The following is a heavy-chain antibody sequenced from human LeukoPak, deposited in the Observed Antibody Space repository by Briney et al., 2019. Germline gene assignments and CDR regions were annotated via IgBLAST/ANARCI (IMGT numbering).Heavy chain of an antibody. D-gene: IGHD5-18*01. Sequence: PGGSLRLSCAASGFTFSSYAMSWVRQAPGKGLEWVSAISGSGGSTYYADSVKGRFTISRDNSKNTLYLQMNSLRAEDTAVYYCAKLSVEDTAMAMAPFDYWGQGTLVTVSS. CDR1: GFTFSSYA. CDR3: AKLSVEDTAMAMAPFDY. CDR2: ISGSGGST. J-gene: IGHJ4*02. V-gene: IGHV3-23*01.